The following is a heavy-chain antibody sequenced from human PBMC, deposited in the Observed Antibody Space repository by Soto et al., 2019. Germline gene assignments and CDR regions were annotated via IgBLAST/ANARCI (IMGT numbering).Heavy chain of an antibody. CDR1: GYTFTSYY. CDR2: IIPIFGTA. J-gene: IGHJ4*02. CDR3: ARDGYCSGGSCHYFDY. D-gene: IGHD2-15*01. Sequence: GASVKVSCKASGYTFTSYYMHWVRQAPGQGLEWMGGIIPIFGTANYAQKFQGRVTITADESTSTAYMELSSLRSEDTAVYYCARDGYCSGGSCHYFDYWGQGTLVTVSS. V-gene: IGHV1-69*13.